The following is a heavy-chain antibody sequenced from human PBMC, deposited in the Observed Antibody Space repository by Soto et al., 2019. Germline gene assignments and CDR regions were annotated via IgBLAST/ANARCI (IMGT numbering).Heavy chain of an antibody. CDR1: GYSFTSYW. CDR3: ARQRDYDSSGYYFPPRYYGMDV. CDR2: IDPSDSYT. J-gene: IGHJ6*02. V-gene: IGHV5-10-1*01. D-gene: IGHD3-22*01. Sequence: PGESLKISCKGSGYSFTSYWISWVRQMPGKGLEWMGRIDPSDSYTNYSPSFQGYVTISADKSISTAYLQWSSLKASDTAMYYCARQRDYDSSGYYFPPRYYGMDVWGQGTTVTVSS.